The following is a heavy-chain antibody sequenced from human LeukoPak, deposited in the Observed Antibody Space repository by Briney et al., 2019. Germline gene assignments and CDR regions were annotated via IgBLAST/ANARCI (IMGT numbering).Heavy chain of an antibody. CDR3: AREWLQQKFEY. CDR2: ITSSSTTI. CDR1: GFTFSSYS. D-gene: IGHD3-22*01. V-gene: IGHV3-48*02. Sequence: GGSLRLSCAASGFTFSSYSMNWARQAPGKGLEWVSYITSSSTTIYYADSVKGRFTISRDNAKNSLYLQVNSLRDEDTAVYYCAREWLQQKFEYWGQGTLVTVSS. J-gene: IGHJ4*02.